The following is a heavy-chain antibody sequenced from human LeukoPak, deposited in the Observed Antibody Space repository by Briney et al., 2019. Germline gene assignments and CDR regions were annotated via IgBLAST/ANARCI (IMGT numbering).Heavy chain of an antibody. D-gene: IGHD6-19*01. CDR3: ARHGPLAVAGTAFDY. CDR2: IYYSGST. CDR1: GGSISSYY. J-gene: IGHJ4*02. V-gene: IGHV4-59*08. Sequence: PSETLSLTCTVPGGSISSYYWSWIRQPPGKGLEWIGYIYYSGSTNYNPSLKSRVTISVDTSKNQFSLKLSSVTAADTAVYYCARHGPLAVAGTAFDYWGQGTLVTVSS.